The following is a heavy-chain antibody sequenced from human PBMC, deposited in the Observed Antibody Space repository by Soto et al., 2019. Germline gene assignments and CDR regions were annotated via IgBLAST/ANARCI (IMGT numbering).Heavy chain of an antibody. D-gene: IGHD4-17*01. Sequence: EVQVVESGGGLVQPGGSLRLSCAASGFSFSNDWMSWVRQAPGKGLEWVANIEEDGTTKYYVDSVKGRFTISRDNAKNSLYLQMNSLRAEDTAVYYCASEPGRTAVTQETMWGQGTLVTVSS. CDR3: ASEPGRTAVTQETM. CDR1: GFSFSNDW. CDR2: IEEDGTTK. J-gene: IGHJ4*02. V-gene: IGHV3-7*01.